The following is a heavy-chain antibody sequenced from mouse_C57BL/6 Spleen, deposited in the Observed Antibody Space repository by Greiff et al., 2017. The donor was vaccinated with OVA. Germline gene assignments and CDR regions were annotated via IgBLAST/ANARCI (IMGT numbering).Heavy chain of an antibody. J-gene: IGHJ3*01. V-gene: IGHV5-17*01. Sequence: EVQLQESGGGLVKPGGSLKLSCAASGFTFSDYGMHWVRQAPEKGLEWVAYISSGSSTIYYADTVKGRFTFSRDNAKNTLFLQMTSLRSEDTAMYYCARAFAYWGQGTLVTVSA. CDR2: ISSGSSTI. CDR3: ARAFAY. CDR1: GFTFSDYG.